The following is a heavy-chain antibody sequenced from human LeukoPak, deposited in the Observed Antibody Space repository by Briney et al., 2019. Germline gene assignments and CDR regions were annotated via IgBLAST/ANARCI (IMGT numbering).Heavy chain of an antibody. V-gene: IGHV1-2*06. D-gene: IGHD6-13*01. CDR1: GYTFTYYY. CDR2: INPNSGGT. CDR3: ARGQQLDDFEN. Sequence: ASVKVSCKASGYTFTYYYMHWVRQVPGQGLEWMGRINPNSGGTNYVQKFQGRVTMTRDTSINTGYMELSRLRSDDTAVYYCARGQQLDDFENWGQGTLVTVSS. J-gene: IGHJ4*02.